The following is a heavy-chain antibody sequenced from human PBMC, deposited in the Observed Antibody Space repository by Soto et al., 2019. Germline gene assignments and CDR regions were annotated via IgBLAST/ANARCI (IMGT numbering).Heavy chain of an antibody. CDR1: GFTFDDYA. Sequence: GGSLRLSCAASGFTFDDYAMHWVRQAPGKGLEWVSGISWNSGSIGYADSVKGRFTISRDNAKNSLYLQMNSLRAEDTALYYGAKSLVPLGRRYNDFWGGYPYYFDYWGQGTLVTVSS. J-gene: IGHJ4*02. D-gene: IGHD3-3*01. V-gene: IGHV3-9*01. CDR3: AKSLVPLGRRYNDFWGGYPYYFDY. CDR2: ISWNSGSI.